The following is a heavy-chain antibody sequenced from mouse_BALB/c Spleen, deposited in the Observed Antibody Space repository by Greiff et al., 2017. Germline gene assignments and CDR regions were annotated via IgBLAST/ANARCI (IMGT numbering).Heavy chain of an antibody. CDR2: IYPYNGGT. D-gene: IGHD1-1*01. CDR3: ARNYYYSSSYDY. V-gene: IGHV1S29*02. J-gene: IGHJ2*01. CDR1: GYTFTDYN. Sequence: EVQLQQSGPELVKPGASVKISCKASGYTFTDYNMHWVKQSHGKSLEWIGYIYPYNGGTGYNQKFKSTATLTVDNSSSTAYMELRSLTSEDSAVYYCARNYYYSSSYDYWGQGTTLTVSS.